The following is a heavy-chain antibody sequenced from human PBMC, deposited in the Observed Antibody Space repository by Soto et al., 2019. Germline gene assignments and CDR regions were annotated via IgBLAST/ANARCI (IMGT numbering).Heavy chain of an antibody. J-gene: IGHJ4*02. V-gene: IGHV4-30-2*01. CDR1: GGSISSGGYS. CDR2: IYHSGST. D-gene: IGHD4-17*01. Sequence: SETLSLTCAVSGGSISSGGYSCNWIRQPPGKGLEWIGYIYHSGSTYYNPSLKSRVTISVDRSKNQFSLKLSSVTAADTAVYYCARGVTTVTTFDYWGQATLVTVSS. CDR3: ARGVTTVTTFDY.